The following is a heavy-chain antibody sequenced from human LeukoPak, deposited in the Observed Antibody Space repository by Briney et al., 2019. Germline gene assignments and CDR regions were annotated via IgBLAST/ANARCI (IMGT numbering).Heavy chain of an antibody. Sequence: QPGGSLRLSCAASGFTFSYHDMHWVRQAPGKGLEWVSAISGSGGSTYYADSVKGRFTISRDNSKNTLYLQMNSLRAEDTAVYYCARSVVPAAILGWDAFDIWGQGTMVTVSS. CDR1: GFTFSYHD. CDR2: ISGSGGST. CDR3: ARSVVPAAILGWDAFDI. J-gene: IGHJ3*02. V-gene: IGHV3-23*01. D-gene: IGHD2-2*01.